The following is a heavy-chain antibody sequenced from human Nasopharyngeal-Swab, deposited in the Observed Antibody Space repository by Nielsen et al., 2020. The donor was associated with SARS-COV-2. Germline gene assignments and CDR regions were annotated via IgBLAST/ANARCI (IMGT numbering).Heavy chain of an antibody. J-gene: IGHJ4*02. V-gene: IGHV3-48*03. D-gene: IGHD5-12*01. CDR1: GFTFSSYE. CDR3: ARDNGVATNDY. Sequence: GESLRLSCAASGFTFSSYEMNWVRQAPGKGLEWVSYISSSGSTIYYADSVKGRFTISRDNAKNSLYLQMNSLRAEDTAVYYCARDNGVATNDYWGQGTLVTVSS. CDR2: ISSSGSTI.